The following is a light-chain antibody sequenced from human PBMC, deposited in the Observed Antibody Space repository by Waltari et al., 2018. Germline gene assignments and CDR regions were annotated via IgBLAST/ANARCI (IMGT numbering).Light chain of an antibody. Sequence: EIVMTQSPATLSVSPGERATLSCRASQSVSSNLAWYQQKPGQAPRLLIYGASTRATGIPARFSDSGSGTDFTLTISSLQSEDFALYYCQQYNKWPPWAFGQGTKVEIK. CDR2: GAS. V-gene: IGKV3-15*01. CDR3: QQYNKWPPWA. J-gene: IGKJ1*01. CDR1: QSVSSN.